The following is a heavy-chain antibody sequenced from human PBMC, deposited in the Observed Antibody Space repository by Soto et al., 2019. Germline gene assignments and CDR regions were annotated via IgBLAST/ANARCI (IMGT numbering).Heavy chain of an antibody. CDR1: GFNFNSYT. Sequence: GGSLRLSCSASGFNFNSYTLNWGLRDPGKELVGVSGVSRFSDRTDYAASVKGRFAIFRANAKNSVYLQVNSVRAEDTAVYYCARVGAYFGEFDCCDYWGQLTPATVS. V-gene: IGHV3-21*06. J-gene: IGHJ4*02. CDR3: ARVGAYFGEFDCCDY. D-gene: IGHD3-10*01. CDR2: VSRFSDRT.